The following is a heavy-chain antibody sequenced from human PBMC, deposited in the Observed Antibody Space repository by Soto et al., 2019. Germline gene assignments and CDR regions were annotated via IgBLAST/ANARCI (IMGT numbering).Heavy chain of an antibody. CDR2: IYPGDSDT. J-gene: IGHJ5*02. Sequence: TGESLKISCKGSGYSFTSYWIGWVRQMPGKGLEWMGIIYPGDSDTRYSPSFQGQVTISADKSISTAYLQWSGLKASDTAMYYCARLPYSSGWYHWFDPWGQGTLVTVSS. CDR1: GYSFTSYW. CDR3: ARLPYSSGWYHWFDP. D-gene: IGHD6-19*01. V-gene: IGHV5-51*01.